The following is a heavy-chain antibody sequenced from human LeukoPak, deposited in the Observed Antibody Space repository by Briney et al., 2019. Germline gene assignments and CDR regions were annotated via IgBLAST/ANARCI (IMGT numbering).Heavy chain of an antibody. Sequence: SETLSLTCTVSGGSISSYYWSWIRQPPGKGLEWIGYIYYSGCTNYNPSLKSRDTISVDTSKNQFSLKLSSVTAADTAVYYCARGGSNYVGEFDYWGQGTLVTVSS. J-gene: IGHJ4*02. CDR2: IYYSGCT. V-gene: IGHV4-59*01. D-gene: IGHD3-16*01. CDR1: GGSISSYY. CDR3: ARGGSNYVGEFDY.